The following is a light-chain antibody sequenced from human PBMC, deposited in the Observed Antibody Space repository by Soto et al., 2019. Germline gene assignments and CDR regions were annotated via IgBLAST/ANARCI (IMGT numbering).Light chain of an antibody. CDR1: QSLLHTNGYNY. V-gene: IGKV2-28*01. Sequence: EIVLTQSPLSLPVTPGEPASISCRSSQSLLHTNGYNYLDWYLQKSGQSPQLLIYLGSSRASGVPDRFSGSGSGTDFTLKISRVEAEDVGVYYCMQALQTPTFGQGTKVEIK. CDR2: LGS. J-gene: IGKJ1*01. CDR3: MQALQTPT.